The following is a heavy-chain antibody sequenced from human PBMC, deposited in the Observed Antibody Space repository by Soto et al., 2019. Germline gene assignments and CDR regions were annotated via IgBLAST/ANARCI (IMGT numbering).Heavy chain of an antibody. Sequence: GGSLRLSCAASRFTFSSYAIHWVRQAPGKGLEWVAVVSNDGSNEYYADSVKGRFTISRDNSKNTLYLQMNSLRAEDTAVYYCAREGYYDSSGSHYPFFDYWGQGTLVTVSS. J-gene: IGHJ4*02. V-gene: IGHV3-30-3*01. CDR2: VSNDGSNE. D-gene: IGHD3-22*01. CDR1: RFTFSSYA. CDR3: AREGYYDSSGSHYPFFDY.